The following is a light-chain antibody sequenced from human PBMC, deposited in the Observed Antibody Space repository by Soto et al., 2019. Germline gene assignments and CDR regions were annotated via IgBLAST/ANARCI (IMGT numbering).Light chain of an antibody. Sequence: DIQMTQSPSSLSASVGDRVTITCRASQTISTYLNWYQQKPGKAPKLLIYAASRLQSGVPSRFSGSGSETDFTLTFSSLQPEDFATYYCQQSHSIPYTFGQGTKLEIK. V-gene: IGKV1-39*01. J-gene: IGKJ2*01. CDR1: QTISTY. CDR3: QQSHSIPYT. CDR2: AAS.